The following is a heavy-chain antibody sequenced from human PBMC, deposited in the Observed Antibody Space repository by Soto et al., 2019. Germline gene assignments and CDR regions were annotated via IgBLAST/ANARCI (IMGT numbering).Heavy chain of an antibody. CDR2: ISSSSSYI. CDR3: ARDFVRTDNTTYYYYYYGMDV. D-gene: IGHD3-10*02. Sequence: GGSLRLSCAASGFTFSSYSMNWVRQAPGKGLEWVSSISSSSSYIYYADSVKGRFTISRDNAKNSLYLQMNSLRAEDTAVYYCARDFVRTDNTTYYYYYYGMDVWGQGTTVTVSS. CDR1: GFTFSSYS. J-gene: IGHJ6*02. V-gene: IGHV3-21*01.